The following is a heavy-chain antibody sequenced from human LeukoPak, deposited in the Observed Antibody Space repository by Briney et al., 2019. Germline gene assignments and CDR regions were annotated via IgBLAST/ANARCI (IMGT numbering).Heavy chain of an antibody. CDR1: GFAFSSYW. V-gene: IGHV3-7*01. CDR2: IQRDGSGQ. J-gene: IGHJ4*02. D-gene: IGHD6-19*01. Sequence: PGGSLRLSCTASGFAFSSYWMGWVRQSPGKGLEWVANIQRDGSGQYYADSVKGRFTVSRDNAKNSLFLQMNSLRDEDASIYYCTRGLYTGGWYPDYFDPWGQGTLVTVSS. CDR3: TRGLYTGGWYPDYFDP.